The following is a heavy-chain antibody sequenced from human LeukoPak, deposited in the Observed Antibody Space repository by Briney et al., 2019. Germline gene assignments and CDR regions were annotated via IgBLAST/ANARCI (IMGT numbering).Heavy chain of an antibody. J-gene: IGHJ4*02. CDR3: ARVGGVERDY. D-gene: IGHD3-3*01. CDR1: GGSFSGYY. CDR2: INHSGST. Sequence: SKTLSLTCAVYGGSFSGYYWSWIRQPPGKGLEWIGEINHSGSTNYNPSLKSRVTISVDTSKNQFSLKLSSVTAADTAVYYCARVGGVERDYWGQGTLVTVSS. V-gene: IGHV4-34*01.